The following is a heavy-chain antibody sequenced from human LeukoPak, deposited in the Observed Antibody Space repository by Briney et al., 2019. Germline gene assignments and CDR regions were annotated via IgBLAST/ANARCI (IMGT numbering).Heavy chain of an antibody. CDR3: AKDRSYRRVGATLD. CDR1: GFIFSNYG. D-gene: IGHD1-26*01. J-gene: IGHJ4*02. V-gene: IGHV3-30*18. CDR2: ISYAGGNK. Sequence: GGSLRLSCAASGFIFSNYGMHWVRQAPGKGLEWVAVISYAGGNKYYADSVKGRFTISRDNSKNTLYLQMNSLRTEDTAVYYCAKDRSYRRVGATLDWGQGTLVTVSS.